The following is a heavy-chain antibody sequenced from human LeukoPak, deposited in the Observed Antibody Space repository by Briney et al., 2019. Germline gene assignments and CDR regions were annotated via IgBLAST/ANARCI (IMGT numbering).Heavy chain of an antibody. D-gene: IGHD2-15*01. Sequence: PGGSLRLSCAASGFTFDDYGMSWVRQAPGKGLEWVSGINWNGGSTGYADSVKGRFTISRDNSKNTLYLQMNSLRAEDTAVYYCAKDQGLGYCSGGSCYPVDYWGQGTLVTVSS. J-gene: IGHJ4*02. CDR2: INWNGGST. V-gene: IGHV3-20*04. CDR1: GFTFDDYG. CDR3: AKDQGLGYCSGGSCYPVDY.